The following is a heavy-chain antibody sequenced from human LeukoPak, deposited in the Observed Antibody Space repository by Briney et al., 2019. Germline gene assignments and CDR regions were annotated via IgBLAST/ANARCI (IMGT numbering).Heavy chain of an antibody. Sequence: GGSLRLSCAASGFTFSSYEMNWVRQAPGKGLEWVSYIRSSGSTIYYADSVKGRFTISRDNAKNSLYLQMNSLRAEDTAVYYCARDWVHDAFDIWGQGTMVTVSS. CDR1: GFTFSSYE. D-gene: IGHD3-16*01. CDR2: IRSSGSTI. V-gene: IGHV3-48*03. J-gene: IGHJ3*02. CDR3: ARDWVHDAFDI.